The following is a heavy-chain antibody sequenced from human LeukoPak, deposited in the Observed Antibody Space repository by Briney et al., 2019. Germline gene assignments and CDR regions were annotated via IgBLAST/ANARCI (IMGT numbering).Heavy chain of an antibody. CDR3: ARENLAIAAAGPYYYYSMDV. CDR1: GGSINSYY. D-gene: IGHD6-13*01. Sequence: SETLSLTCTVSGGSINSYYWSWIRQPPGKGLEWIGYIYYSGSTNYKPSLKSRVTISVDRSKNQFSLKLSSVTAADTAVYYCARENLAIAAAGPYYYYSMDVWGQGTTVTVSS. CDR2: IYYSGST. V-gene: IGHV4-59*01. J-gene: IGHJ6*02.